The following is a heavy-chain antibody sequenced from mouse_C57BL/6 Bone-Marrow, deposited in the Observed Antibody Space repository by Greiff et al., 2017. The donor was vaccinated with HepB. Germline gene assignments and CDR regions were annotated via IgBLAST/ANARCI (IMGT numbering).Heavy chain of an antibody. J-gene: IGHJ3*01. D-gene: IGHD1-1*01. CDR3: ARPRALDGRSVAY. CDR2: ISDGGSYT. Sequence: EVQLVESGGGLVKPGGSLKLSCAASGFTFSSYAMSWVRQTPEKRLEWVATISDGGSYTYYPDNVKGRFTISRDNAKNNRYLQMSHLKSEDTAMYYCARPRALDGRSVAYWGQGTLVTVSA. V-gene: IGHV5-4*01. CDR1: GFTFSSYA.